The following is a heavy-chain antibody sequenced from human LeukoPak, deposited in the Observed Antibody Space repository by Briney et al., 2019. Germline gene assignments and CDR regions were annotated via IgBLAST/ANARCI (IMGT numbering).Heavy chain of an antibody. V-gene: IGHV3-9*01. CDR2: ISWNSGSI. Sequence: GGSLRLSCAASGFTFDDYAMHWVRQAPGKGLEWVSGISWNSGSIGYADSVKGRFTISRDNAKNSLYLQMNSLRAEDTALYYCAKGGRYQLLLGVGAFDIWGQGTMVTVSS. CDR3: AKGGRYQLLLGVGAFDI. J-gene: IGHJ3*02. CDR1: GFTFDDYA. D-gene: IGHD2-2*01.